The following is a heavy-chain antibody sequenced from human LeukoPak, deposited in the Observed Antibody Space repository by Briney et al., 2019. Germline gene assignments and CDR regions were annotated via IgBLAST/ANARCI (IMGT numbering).Heavy chain of an antibody. CDR3: ARGPNSNWSGLDF. Sequence: GGSLRLSCTASGFSFSGHWMHWARQLPGKGLVWVSRISPTGSTTSYADSVKGRFTVSRDNAKNTLYLQVNNLRAEDTAVYYRARGPNSNWSGLDFWGQGTLLTVSS. CDR2: ISPTGSTT. J-gene: IGHJ4*02. V-gene: IGHV3-74*01. CDR1: GFSFSGHW. D-gene: IGHD6-6*01.